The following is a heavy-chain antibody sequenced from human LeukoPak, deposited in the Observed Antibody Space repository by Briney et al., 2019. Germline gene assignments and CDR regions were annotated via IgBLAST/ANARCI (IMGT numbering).Heavy chain of an antibody. V-gene: IGHV1-69*05. CDR2: IIPIFGTA. CDR3: ASFLRGERITIFGVAHDAFDI. Sequence: ASVKVSCKASGGTFSSYAISWVRQAPGQGLEWMGRIIPIFGTANYAQKFQGRVTITTDESTSTAYMELSSLRSEDTAVYYCASFLRGERITIFGVAHDAFDIWGQGTMVTVSS. CDR1: GGTFSSYA. D-gene: IGHD3-3*01. J-gene: IGHJ3*02.